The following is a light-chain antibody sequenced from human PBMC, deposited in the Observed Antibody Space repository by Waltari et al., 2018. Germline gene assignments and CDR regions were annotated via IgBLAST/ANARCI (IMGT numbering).Light chain of an antibody. Sequence: QSALTQPPSASGSPGQSVTISCTGASSYIGASSYVSLYQHSPGKAPKLIIYDVDKRPSGVPDRFSGSKSGDTASLTVSGLQTEDEADYYCSSYAGSNNLGIFGGGTKLTVL. CDR2: DVD. V-gene: IGLV2-8*01. CDR1: SSYIGASSY. J-gene: IGLJ2*01. CDR3: SSYAGSNNLGI.